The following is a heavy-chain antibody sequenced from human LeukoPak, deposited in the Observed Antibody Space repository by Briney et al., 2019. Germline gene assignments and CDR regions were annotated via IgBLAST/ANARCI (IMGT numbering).Heavy chain of an antibody. J-gene: IGHJ5*02. Sequence: GASVKVSCKASGYTFTGYYMHWVRQAPGQGLEWMGWINPNSGGTNYAQKFQGRVTMTRDTSISTAYMELSRLRSDDTAVYYCATNTLVRDIINWFDPWGQGTLVTVSS. V-gene: IGHV1-2*02. CDR1: GYTFTGYY. CDR2: INPNSGGT. D-gene: IGHD3-10*01. CDR3: ATNTLVRDIINWFDP.